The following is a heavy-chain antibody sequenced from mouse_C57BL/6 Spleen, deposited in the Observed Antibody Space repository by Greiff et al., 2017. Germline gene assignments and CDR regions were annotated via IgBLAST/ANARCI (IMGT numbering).Heavy chain of an antibody. D-gene: IGHD2-5*01. Sequence: EVMLVESGGGLVKPGGSLKLSCAASGFTFSSYAMSWVRQTPEKRLEWVATISDGGSYTYYPDNVKGRFTISRDNAKNNLYLQMSHLKSEDTAMYYCARDLDYSNAWFAYWGQGTLVTVSA. CDR2: ISDGGSYT. CDR1: GFTFSSYA. J-gene: IGHJ3*01. CDR3: ARDLDYSNAWFAY. V-gene: IGHV5-4*01.